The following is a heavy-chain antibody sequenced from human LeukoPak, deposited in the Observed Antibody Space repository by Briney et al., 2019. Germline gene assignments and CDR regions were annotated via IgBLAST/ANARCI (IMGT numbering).Heavy chain of an antibody. Sequence: PTGGSLRLSCAASGFTFSSYPMSWVRQAPGKGLEWVSAISGSGGSTYYADSVKGRFTISRDNSKNTLYLQMNSLRAEDTAVYYCAKGPKRWELLCYFDYWGQGTLVTVSS. D-gene: IGHD1-26*01. CDR3: AKGPKRWELLCYFDY. CDR2: ISGSGGST. CDR1: GFTFSSYP. V-gene: IGHV3-23*01. J-gene: IGHJ4*02.